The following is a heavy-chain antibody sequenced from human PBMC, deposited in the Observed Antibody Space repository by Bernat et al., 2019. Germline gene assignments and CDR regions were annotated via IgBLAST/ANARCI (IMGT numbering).Heavy chain of an antibody. V-gene: IGHV3-30*18. CDR2: ISYDGSNK. CDR1: GFTFSSYG. J-gene: IGHJ4*02. CDR3: AKGYSRGWYYFDY. Sequence: QVQLVESGGGVVQPGRSLRLSCAASGFTFSSYGMHWVRQAPGKGLEWVAVISYDGSNKYYADSVKGRFTISSDNSKNTLYLQMNSLRAEDTAVYYCAKGYSRGWYYFDYWGQGTLVTVSS. D-gene: IGHD6-19*01.